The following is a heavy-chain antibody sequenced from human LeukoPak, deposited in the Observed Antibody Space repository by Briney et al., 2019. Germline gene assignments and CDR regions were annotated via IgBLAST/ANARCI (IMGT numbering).Heavy chain of an antibody. CDR3: ATSGCTSCFYDY. J-gene: IGHJ4*02. CDR1: GFTFSSYT. V-gene: IGHV3-21*01. Sequence: GGSLRLSCAASGFTFSSYTMNWVRQAPGKGLEWVSSISGSGTYIEYADSLKGRITISRDNARNSLYLQMNSLRVEDTAVYYCATSGCTSCFYDYWGQGTLVTVSS. D-gene: IGHD2-2*01. CDR2: ISGSGTYI.